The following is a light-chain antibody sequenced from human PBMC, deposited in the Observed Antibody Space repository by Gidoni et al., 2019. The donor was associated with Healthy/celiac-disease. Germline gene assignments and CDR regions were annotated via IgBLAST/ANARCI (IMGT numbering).Light chain of an antibody. V-gene: IGKV3-20*01. CDR2: GAS. J-gene: IGKJ2*01. CDR1: QSVSSSY. Sequence: EMVLTQSPGTLSLSPGERATLSCRASQSVSSSYVAWYQQKPGQAPRLLIYGASSRATGIPDRFSGSGSVTDFTLTISRLDPEDFAVDYCQQYGSSARTFGQETKLEIK. CDR3: QQYGSSART.